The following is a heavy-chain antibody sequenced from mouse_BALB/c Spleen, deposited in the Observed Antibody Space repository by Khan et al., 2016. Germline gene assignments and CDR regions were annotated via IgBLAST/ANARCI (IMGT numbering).Heavy chain of an antibody. J-gene: IGHJ1*01. Sequence: VQLKESGPGLVKLSQSLSLTCTVTGYSITSDYAWNWIRQFPGNKLEWMGYIRYSGSTTYNPSLKSRISITPDTSKNQFFLQLYSVTTEDTATYYGTRSPTATRSCDGWGAGTTVTVSS. CDR3: TRSPTATRSCDG. D-gene: IGHD1-2*01. CDR1: GYSITSDYA. CDR2: IRYSGST. V-gene: IGHV3-2*02.